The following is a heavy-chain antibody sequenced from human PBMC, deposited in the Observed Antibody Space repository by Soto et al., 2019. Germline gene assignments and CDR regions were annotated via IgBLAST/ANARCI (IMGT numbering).Heavy chain of an antibody. J-gene: IGHJ4*02. CDR3: AHSTQLWSPLDY. Sequence: SGPTLVNPTQTLTLTCTFSGFSLSTSGVGVGWIRQPPGKALEWLALIYWNDNKRYSPSLKSRFTITKDTSKNQVVLTITNMEPVDTATYYSAHSTQLWSPLDYWGEGTLVTVSS. V-gene: IGHV2-5*01. CDR1: GFSLSTSGVG. CDR2: IYWNDNK. D-gene: IGHD5-18*01.